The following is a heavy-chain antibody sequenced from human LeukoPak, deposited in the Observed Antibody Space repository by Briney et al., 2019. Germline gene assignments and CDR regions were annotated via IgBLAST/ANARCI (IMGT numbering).Heavy chain of an antibody. CDR3: ARNLRSYDSSGYYYWYFDL. CDR2: IYYTGTT. CDR1: GDSISRYY. D-gene: IGHD3-22*01. Sequence: PSQTLSLTCTVSGDSISRYYWSWIRQPPGKGLEWIGYIYYTGTTNYNPSLKSRVTITVDTSKNQFSLRLSSVTAADTAVYYCARNLRSYDSSGYYYWYFDLWGRGTLVTVSS. J-gene: IGHJ2*01. V-gene: IGHV4-59*01.